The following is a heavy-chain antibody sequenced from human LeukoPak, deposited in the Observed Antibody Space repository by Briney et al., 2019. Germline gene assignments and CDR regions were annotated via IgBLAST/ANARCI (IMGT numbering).Heavy chain of an antibody. Sequence: GGSLRLSCAASGFTFSSYWMSWVRQAPGKGLEWVANIKQDRSEKYYVDSVKGRFTISRDNAKNSLYLQMNSLRAEDTAVYYCAKDYDDSYYGMDVWGQGTTVTVSS. V-gene: IGHV3-7*01. CDR2: IKQDRSEK. D-gene: IGHD5-12*01. CDR3: AKDYDDSYYGMDV. CDR1: GFTFSSYW. J-gene: IGHJ6*02.